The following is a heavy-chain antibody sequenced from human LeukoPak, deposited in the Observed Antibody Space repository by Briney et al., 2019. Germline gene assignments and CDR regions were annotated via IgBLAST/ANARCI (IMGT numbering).Heavy chain of an antibody. V-gene: IGHV1-69*13. Sequence: SVKVSCKASGYTFTGYYMHWVRQAPGQGLEWMGGIIPIFGTANYAQKFQGRVTITADESTSTAYMELSSLRSEDTAVYYCARVGSRGCSSTSCFNFDYWGQGTLVTVSS. D-gene: IGHD2-2*01. CDR1: GYTFTGYY. CDR3: ARVGSRGCSSTSCFNFDY. J-gene: IGHJ4*02. CDR2: IIPIFGTA.